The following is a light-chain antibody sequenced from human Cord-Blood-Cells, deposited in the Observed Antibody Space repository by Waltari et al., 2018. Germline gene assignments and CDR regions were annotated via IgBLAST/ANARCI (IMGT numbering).Light chain of an antibody. J-gene: IGLJ1*01. CDR1: SSVVGGYNY. CDR3: SSYTSSSTLV. CDR2: EVS. Sequence: QSALTQPASVSGSPGPSTTISCTGTSSVVGGYNYVSWYQQHPGKAPKLMIYEVSNRPSGVSNRVSGSKSGNTASLTISGLQAEDEADYYCSSYTSSSTLVFGTGTKVTVL. V-gene: IGLV2-14*01.